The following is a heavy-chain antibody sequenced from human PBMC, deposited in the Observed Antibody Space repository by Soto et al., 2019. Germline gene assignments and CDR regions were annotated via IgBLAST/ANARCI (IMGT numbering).Heavy chain of an antibody. V-gene: IGHV3-7*04. Sequence: QLVESGGGLVQPGGSLRLSCAASGFTFSSHWMSWVRQAPGKGLEWVANIKPDGSEKWYVDSVKGRFTISRDNAKNSPXLQMNRLRAEDTAVYYCARGDYYDSSGPFSDAFDIWGRGTMVTVSS. CDR2: IKPDGSEK. CDR1: GFTFSSHW. CDR3: ARGDYYDSSGPFSDAFDI. D-gene: IGHD3-22*01. J-gene: IGHJ3*02.